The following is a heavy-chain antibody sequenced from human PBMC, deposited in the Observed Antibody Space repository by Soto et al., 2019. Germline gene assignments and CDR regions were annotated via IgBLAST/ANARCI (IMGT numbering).Heavy chain of an antibody. J-gene: IGHJ4*02. Sequence: GESLKISCKGSGYSFTSYWIGWVRQMPGKGLEWMRIIYPGDSDTRYSPSFQGQVTISADKSISTAYLQWSSLKASDTAMYYCARHFPEPPASYYYDSSGYYDYWGQGTLVTVSS. D-gene: IGHD3-22*01. CDR2: IYPGDSDT. CDR1: GYSFTSYW. V-gene: IGHV5-51*01. CDR3: ARHFPEPPASYYYDSSGYYDY.